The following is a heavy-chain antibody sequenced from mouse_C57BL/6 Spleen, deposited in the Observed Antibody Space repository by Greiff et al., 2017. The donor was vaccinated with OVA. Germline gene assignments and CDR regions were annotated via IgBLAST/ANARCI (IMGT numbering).Heavy chain of an antibody. Sequence: QVTLKVSGPGILQSSQTLSLTCSFSGFSLSTSGMGVSWIRQPSGKGLEWLAHIYWDDDKRYNTFLKSRPTISKDTSRNQVFLKITSVDTADTAAYDCARHYDGYYDFDYWGQGTTLTVSS. CDR3: ARHYDGYYDFDY. J-gene: IGHJ2*01. V-gene: IGHV8-12*01. CDR1: GFSLSTSGMG. CDR2: IYWDDDK. D-gene: IGHD2-3*01.